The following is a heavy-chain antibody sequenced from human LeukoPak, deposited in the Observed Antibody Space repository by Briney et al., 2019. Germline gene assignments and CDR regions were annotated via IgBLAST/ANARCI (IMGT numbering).Heavy chain of an antibody. CDR2: ISYDGSNK. CDR1: GFTFSSYA. V-gene: IGHV3-30-3*01. J-gene: IGHJ4*02. CDR3: ARETAGSH. Sequence: PGRSLRLSCAASGFTFSSYAMHWVRQAPGKGLEWVAVISYDGSNKYYADSVKGRFTISRDNAKNSLYLQMNSLRAEDTAVYYCARETAGSHWGQGTLVTVSS.